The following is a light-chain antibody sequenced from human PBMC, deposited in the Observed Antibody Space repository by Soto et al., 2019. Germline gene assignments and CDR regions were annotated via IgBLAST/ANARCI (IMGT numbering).Light chain of an antibody. V-gene: IGKV3-11*01. J-gene: IGKJ2*01. CDR1: QSVGSS. CDR2: DAS. CDR3: QKRSNWPPLYT. Sequence: DIVLTQSPATLSLSPGEKATLSCRASQSVGSSLAWYQQRPGQAPRLLIYDASNRATGIPDRFSGSGSGTEFTLTISSLEPGDFAVYYCQKRSNWPPLYTFGQGTKLEIK.